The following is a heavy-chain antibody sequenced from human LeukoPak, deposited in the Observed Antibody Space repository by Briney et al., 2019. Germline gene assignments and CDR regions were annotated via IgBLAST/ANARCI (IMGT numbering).Heavy chain of an antibody. CDR1: GGSFSGYY. D-gene: IGHD2-2*03. CDR3: ARGQPEGLDLAQYYFDY. J-gene: IGHJ4*02. Sequence: SETLSLTCAVYGGSFSGYYWSWIRQPPGKGLEWIGEINHSGSTNYNPSLKSRVTISVDTSKNQFSLRLSSVTAADTAVYYCARGQPEGLDLAQYYFDYWGQGTLVTVSS. CDR2: INHSGST. V-gene: IGHV4-34*01.